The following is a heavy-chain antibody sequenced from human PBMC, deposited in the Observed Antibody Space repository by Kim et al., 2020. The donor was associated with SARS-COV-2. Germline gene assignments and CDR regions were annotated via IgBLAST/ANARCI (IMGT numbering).Heavy chain of an antibody. J-gene: IGHJ5*02. D-gene: IGHD3-9*01. CDR3: ARDSGGYDILTGYYHTDFDP. CDR2: ISSSSSYI. V-gene: IGHV3-21*01. Sequence: GGSLRLSCAASGFTFSSYSMNWVRQAPGKGLEWVSSISSSSSYIYYADSVKGRFTISRDNAKNSLYLQMNSLRAEDTAVYYCARDSGGYDILTGYYHTDFDPWGQGTLVTVSS. CDR1: GFTFSSYS.